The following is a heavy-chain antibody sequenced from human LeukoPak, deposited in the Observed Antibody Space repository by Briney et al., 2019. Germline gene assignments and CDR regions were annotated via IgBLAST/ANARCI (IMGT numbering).Heavy chain of an antibody. J-gene: IGHJ4*02. CDR2: INHSGST. CDR3: ARGYEPDFDY. D-gene: IGHD3-3*01. V-gene: IGHV4-34*01. Sequence: SETLSLTCAVYGGSFSGYYWSWIRQPPGKGLEWIGEINHSGSTNYNPSLKSRVTISVDTSKNQFSLKLSSVTAADTAVYYCARGYEPDFDYWGQGTLVTVSS. CDR1: GGSFSGYY.